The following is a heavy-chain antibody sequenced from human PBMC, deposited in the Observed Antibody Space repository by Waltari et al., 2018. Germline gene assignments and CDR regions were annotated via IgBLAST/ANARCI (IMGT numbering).Heavy chain of an antibody. D-gene: IGHD5-18*01. Sequence: GQGHEWMGWISAYNGNTNYAQKLQGRVTMTTDTSTSTAYMELRSLISDDTAVYYCARVSGYSYGYYGMDVWGQGTTVTVSS. CDR2: ISAYNGNT. V-gene: IGHV1-18*01. J-gene: IGHJ6*02. CDR3: ARVSGYSYGYYGMDV.